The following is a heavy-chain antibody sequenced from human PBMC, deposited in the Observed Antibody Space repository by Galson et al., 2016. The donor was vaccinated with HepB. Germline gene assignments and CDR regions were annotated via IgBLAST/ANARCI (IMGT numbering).Heavy chain of an antibody. D-gene: IGHD1-26*01. CDR1: GFTFSDYY. J-gene: IGHJ5*02. CDR3: ARRGRKVGPTIGWFDP. CDR2: ISSSSSYT. Sequence: SLRLSCAASGFTFSDYYMSWIRQAPGKGLECISYISSSSSYTNYADSVKGRFTISRDNAKNSLYLQMNSLRVEDTAVYYCARRGRKVGPTIGWFDPWGQGTLVTVSS. V-gene: IGHV3-11*06.